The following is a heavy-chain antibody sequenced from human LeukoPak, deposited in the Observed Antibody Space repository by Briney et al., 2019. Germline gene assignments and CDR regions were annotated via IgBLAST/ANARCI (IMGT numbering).Heavy chain of an antibody. D-gene: IGHD4-17*01. CDR2: IYYRGST. CDR3: ARSPWEGYGHYFDY. Sequence: SETLSLTCSVSGGSISSYYWSWIRQSPGKGLEWIGHIYYRGSTNYNPSLKSRVTISGDTSKNQVSLKLSSVTAADTAVYYCARSPWEGYGHYFDYWGQGTLVTVSS. J-gene: IGHJ4*02. V-gene: IGHV4-59*01. CDR1: GGSISSYY.